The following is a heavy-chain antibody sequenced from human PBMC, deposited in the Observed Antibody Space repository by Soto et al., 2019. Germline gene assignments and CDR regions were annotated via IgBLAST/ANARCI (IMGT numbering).Heavy chain of an antibody. Sequence: PGGSLRLSCAAAGLSVSDNFISWVRQAPWKGLQWLSVIWSAGLIYYADCVRGRFTISRDISKNILYLEMTSLRADDTAVYYCARESPVKVWRQLTTVTV. J-gene: IGHJ6*02. V-gene: IGHV3-53*01. CDR3: ARESPVKV. CDR2: IWSAGLI. CDR1: GLSVSDNF.